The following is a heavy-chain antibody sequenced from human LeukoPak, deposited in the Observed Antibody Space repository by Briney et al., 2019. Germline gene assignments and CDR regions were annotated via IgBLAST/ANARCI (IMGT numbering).Heavy chain of an antibody. CDR3: AREIIGGASFLDY. CDR2: IKEDATAK. Sequence: GGSLRLSCAVSGFNFNGYWMSWVRQAPGKGLERVANIKEDATAKNYLDSVEGRFTISRDNAKNALYLQMNSLRAEGTAVYYCAREIIGGASFLDYWGQGILVTVSS. J-gene: IGHJ4*02. CDR1: GFNFNGYW. D-gene: IGHD1-26*01. V-gene: IGHV3-7*01.